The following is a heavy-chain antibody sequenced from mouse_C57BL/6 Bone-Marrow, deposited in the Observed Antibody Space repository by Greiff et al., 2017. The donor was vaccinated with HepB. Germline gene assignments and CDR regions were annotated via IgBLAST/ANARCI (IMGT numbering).Heavy chain of an antibody. Sequence: EVKLMESGGGLVQPGGSLSLSCAASGFTFTDYYMSWVRQPPGKALEWLGFIRNKANGYTTEYSASVKGRFTISRDNSQSILYLQMNALRAEDSATYYCARSNLWLRSWYYFDYWGQGTTLTVSS. D-gene: IGHD2-2*01. J-gene: IGHJ2*01. CDR2: IRNKANGYTT. V-gene: IGHV7-3*01. CDR3: ARSNLWLRSWYYFDY. CDR1: GFTFTDYY.